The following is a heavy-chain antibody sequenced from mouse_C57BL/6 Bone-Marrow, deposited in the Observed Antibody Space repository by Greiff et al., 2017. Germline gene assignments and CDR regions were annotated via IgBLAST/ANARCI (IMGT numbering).Heavy chain of an antibody. CDR1: GYTFTDHT. D-gene: IGHD4-1*01. CDR3: ARSKNWDSWFAY. Sequence: LQESDAELVKPGASVKISCKVSGYTFTDHTIHCMKQRHEQGLEWIGYIYPRDGSTKYNEKCKGKATLTADKSSSTAYMQLNSLTSEDSAVYFCARSKNWDSWFAYWGQGTLVTVSA. J-gene: IGHJ3*01. CDR2: IYPRDGST. V-gene: IGHV1-78*01.